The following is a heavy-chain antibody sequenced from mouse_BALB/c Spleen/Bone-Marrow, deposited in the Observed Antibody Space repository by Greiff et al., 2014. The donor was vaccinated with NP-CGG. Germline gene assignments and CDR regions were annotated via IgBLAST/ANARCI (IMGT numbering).Heavy chain of an antibody. J-gene: IGHJ2*01. CDR1: GYTFTDYT. V-gene: IGHV1-22*01. CDR3: ARAVHFDY. CDR2: INPNNGGS. Sequence: VQLQQSGPELVKPGASVKISCKPSGYTFTDYTMHWVRQSHGKSLEWIGSINPNNGGSSCNQKFKAKATLTIDKSSSTPYMELRSLTSEDSAVYYCARAVHFDYWGQGTTLTVSS.